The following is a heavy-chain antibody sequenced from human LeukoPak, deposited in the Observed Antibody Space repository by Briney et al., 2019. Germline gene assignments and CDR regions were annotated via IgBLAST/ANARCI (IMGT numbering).Heavy chain of an antibody. CDR2: ISSSGSTI. D-gene: IGHD6-19*01. V-gene: IGHV3-48*04. J-gene: IGHJ4*02. CDR3: AREDSSGLDY. CDR1: GFTFSAYG. Sequence: PGGSLRLSCAASGFTFSAYGMHWVRQAPGKGLEWVSYISSSGSTIYYADSVKGRFTISRDNAKNSLYLQMNSLRAEDTAIYYCAREDSSGLDYWGQGTLVTVSS.